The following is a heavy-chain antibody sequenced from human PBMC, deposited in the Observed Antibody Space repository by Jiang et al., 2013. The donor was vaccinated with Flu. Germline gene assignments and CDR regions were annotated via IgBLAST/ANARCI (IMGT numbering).Heavy chain of an antibody. J-gene: IGHJ4*02. CDR2: ISYDGSNK. V-gene: IGHV3-30-3*01. D-gene: IGHD6-19*01. CDR3: ARSSGWYDFDY. Sequence: WVAVISYDGSNKYYADSVKGRFTISRDNSKNTLYLQMNSLRAEDTAVYYCARSSGWYDFDYWGQGTLVTVSS.